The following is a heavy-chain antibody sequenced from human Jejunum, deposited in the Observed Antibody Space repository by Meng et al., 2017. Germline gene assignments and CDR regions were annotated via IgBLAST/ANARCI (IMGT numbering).Heavy chain of an antibody. CDR1: GFTFSSYA. D-gene: IGHD1-1*01. V-gene: IGHV3-23*04. CDR2: ISGRGDNT. Sequence: EVYLVQSGGGLVQPGGSLRLSCAASGFTFSSYAMSWVRQAPGKGLEWVSSISGRGDNTDYADSVKGRFTISRDNAKNTLYLQMNSLRPEDTAVYYCLDEAPRSDYWGQGSLVTGSS. CDR3: LDEAPRSDY. J-gene: IGHJ4*02.